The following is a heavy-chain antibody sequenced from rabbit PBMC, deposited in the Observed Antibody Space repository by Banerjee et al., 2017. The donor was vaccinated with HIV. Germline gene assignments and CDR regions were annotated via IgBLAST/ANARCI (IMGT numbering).Heavy chain of an antibody. CDR2: IYTGSSGKT. J-gene: IGHJ6*01. CDR1: GLDFSSSYW. V-gene: IGHV1S40*01. Sequence: QSLEESGGDLVKPGASLTLTCTASGLDFSSSYWIYWVRQAPGKGLEWIACIYTGSSGKTYYASWAKGRFTISKTSSTTVTLQMTSLTAADTATYFCTRGWDLWGPGTIVTGS. CDR3: TRGWDL.